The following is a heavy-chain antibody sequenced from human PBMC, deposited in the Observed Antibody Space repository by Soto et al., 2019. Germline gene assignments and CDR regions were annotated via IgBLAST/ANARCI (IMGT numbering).Heavy chain of an antibody. CDR1: GYTFIRYG. D-gene: IGHD3-16*01. V-gene: IGHV1-18*01. CDR2: ISPYNDYT. Sequence: QVQLAQSANDVKKPGASVRVSCKAAGYTFIRYGIAWVRQAPGQGLEWMGWISPYNDYTVYAQKFQGRVSMTADTSTRTVYMNLRGLKSDDTALYYCARGGYYDNSWGKLSHYGLDVWGQGTSVSVSS. CDR3: ARGGYYDNSWGKLSHYGLDV. J-gene: IGHJ6*02.